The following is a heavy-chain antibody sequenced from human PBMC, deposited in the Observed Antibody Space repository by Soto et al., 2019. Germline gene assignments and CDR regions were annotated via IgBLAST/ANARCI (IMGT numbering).Heavy chain of an antibody. V-gene: IGHV1-46*01. CDR1: GYTFTNYY. CDR3: ARDPYSSSSYYGMDV. Sequence: ASVKVSCKASGYTFTNYYMQWMRQAPGQGLEWMGIINPSIGSSSYAQKFQGRVTMARDTSTSTVYMELRSPKSEDTAVYYCARDPYSSSSYYGMDVWGQGTTVTVS. J-gene: IGHJ6*02. D-gene: IGHD6-6*01. CDR2: INPSIGSS.